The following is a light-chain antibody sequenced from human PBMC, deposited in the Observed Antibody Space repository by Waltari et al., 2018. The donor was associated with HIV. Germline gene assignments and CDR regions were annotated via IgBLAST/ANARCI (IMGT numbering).Light chain of an antibody. V-gene: IGLV1-44*01. J-gene: IGLJ2*01. CDR2: SND. CDR1: PSTIGSNS. Sequence: QSPLTPTPSMSGAPGQRVNISCSGGPSTIGSNSVNWYRQLPGTAPKLLIYSNDQRPSSVPVRFSGSKSATSAFLVISGLQSDDEADYYCATWDDTMSVVFGGGTRLTVL. CDR3: ATWDDTMSVV.